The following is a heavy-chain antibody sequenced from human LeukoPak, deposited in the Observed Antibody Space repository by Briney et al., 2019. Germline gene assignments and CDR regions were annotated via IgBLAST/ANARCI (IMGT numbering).Heavy chain of an antibody. CDR3: ARDLGGAYYFDY. CDR1: GYTFTGYY. V-gene: IGHV1-2*02. Sequence: GASVTVSCKASGYTFTGYYMQWVRQAPGQGLEWMGWINPNSGGTNYAQKFQGRVTMTSITSISTAYMDLIKLSSDDTAVYYCARDLGGAYYFDYWGQGTLVTVSS. D-gene: IGHD1-26*01. CDR2: INPNSGGT. J-gene: IGHJ4*02.